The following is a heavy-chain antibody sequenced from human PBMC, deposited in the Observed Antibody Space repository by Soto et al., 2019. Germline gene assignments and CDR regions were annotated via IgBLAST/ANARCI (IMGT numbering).Heavy chain of an antibody. Sequence: PSVKVCCKASGGTFSCYAINWVRQAPGQGLEWMGGIIPLLGITDYGQKFQGRITIAADESTGTAYMDLRGLRSEDTAVYYCARDPRSITGTTSSEDFQHWGQGTLVTVSS. J-gene: IGHJ1*01. V-gene: IGHV1-69*13. CDR2: IIPLLGIT. D-gene: IGHD1-20*01. CDR3: ARDPRSITGTTSSEDFQH. CDR1: GGTFSCYA.